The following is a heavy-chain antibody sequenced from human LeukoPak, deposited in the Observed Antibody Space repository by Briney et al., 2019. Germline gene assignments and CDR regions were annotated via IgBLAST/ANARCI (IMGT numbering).Heavy chain of an antibody. V-gene: IGHV3-33*01. CDR1: GFTFSSYG. D-gene: IGHD4-17*01. CDR2: IWYDGCNK. CDR3: AMGGDYPLNWFDP. Sequence: GGSLRLSCAASGFTFSSYGMHWVRQAPGKGLEWVAVIWYDGCNKYYADSVKGRFTISRDNSKNTLYLQMNSLRAEDTAVYYCAMGGDYPLNWFDPWGQGTLVTVSS. J-gene: IGHJ5*02.